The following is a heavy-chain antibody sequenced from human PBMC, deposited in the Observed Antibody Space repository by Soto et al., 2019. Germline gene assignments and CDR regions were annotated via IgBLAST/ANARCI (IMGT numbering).Heavy chain of an antibody. CDR3: ARQPHYYDSSAFDI. J-gene: IGHJ3*02. CDR1: GYSFTSYW. V-gene: IGHV5-51*01. Sequence: PGESLKISCKGSGYSFTSYWIGWVRQMRGKGLEWMGIIYPGDSDTRYSPSCQGQVTISADKSISTAYLQWSSLKASDTAMYYCARQPHYYDSSAFDIWGQGTVVTVSS. CDR2: IYPGDSDT. D-gene: IGHD3-22*01.